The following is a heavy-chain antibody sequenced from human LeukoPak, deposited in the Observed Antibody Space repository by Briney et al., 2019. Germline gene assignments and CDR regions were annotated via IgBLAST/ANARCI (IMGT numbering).Heavy chain of an antibody. D-gene: IGHD6-19*01. CDR3: ARGSGIAVAGTHAFDI. J-gene: IGHJ3*02. CDR2: IYYSGST. Sequence: SETLSLTCTVSGGSISSYYWSWIRQPPGKGLEWIGYIYYSGSTNYNPSLKSRVTISVDTSKNQFSLKLSSVTAADTAVYYCARGSGIAVAGTHAFDIWGQGTMVTVSS. V-gene: IGHV4-59*01. CDR1: GGSISSYY.